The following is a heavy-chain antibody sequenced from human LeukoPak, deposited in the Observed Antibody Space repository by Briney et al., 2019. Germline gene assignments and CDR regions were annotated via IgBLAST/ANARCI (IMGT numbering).Heavy chain of an antibody. Sequence: ASVKVSCKASGYTFTSYAMNWVRQAPGQGLEWMGWINTNTGNPTYAQGFTGRFVFSLDTSVSTAYLQISSLKAEDTAVYYCARDLIPNIYSYGAGALDYWGQGTLVTVSS. CDR3: ARDLIPNIYSYGAGALDY. D-gene: IGHD5-18*01. V-gene: IGHV7-4-1*02. CDR2: INTNTGNP. CDR1: GYTFTSYA. J-gene: IGHJ4*02.